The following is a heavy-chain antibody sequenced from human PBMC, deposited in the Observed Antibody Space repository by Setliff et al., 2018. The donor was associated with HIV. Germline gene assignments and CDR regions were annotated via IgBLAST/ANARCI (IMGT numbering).Heavy chain of an antibody. J-gene: IGHJ4*02. D-gene: IGHD3-16*01. V-gene: IGHV4-39*01. Sequence: SETLSLTCTVSGVSFSSSSYYRGWIRQPPGKGLEWIGSFYYSGSTYYNPSLKSRVTISVDTSKNQFSLRLTSVTAADTAVYYCARHSRAGDTDYWGRGTLVTVSS. CDR3: ARHSRAGDTDY. CDR2: FYYSGST. CDR1: GVSFSSSSYY.